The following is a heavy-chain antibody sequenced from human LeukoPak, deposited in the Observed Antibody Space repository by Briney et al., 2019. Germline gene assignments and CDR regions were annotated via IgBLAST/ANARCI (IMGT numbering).Heavy chain of an antibody. J-gene: IGHJ5*02. CDR2: ISYSGTT. CDR1: GVSISSYY. V-gene: IGHV4-59*08. D-gene: IGHD3-10*01. Sequence: SETLSLTCTVSGVSISSYYWSWIRQPPGKGLEWVGFISYSGTTSYNPSLKSRVTISVDTSKNQFSLKLNSVTAADTAVYYCARHYGPWGQGTLVTVSS. CDR3: ARHYGP.